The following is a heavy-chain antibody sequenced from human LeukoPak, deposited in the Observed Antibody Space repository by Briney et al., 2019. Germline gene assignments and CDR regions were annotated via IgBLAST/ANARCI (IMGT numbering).Heavy chain of an antibody. J-gene: IGHJ4*02. V-gene: IGHV4-4*02. CDR2: IHHNGTR. CDR1: VGSISSGNW. Sequence: SGTLSLTCGVSVGSISSGNWWSWVRQSPGKGLEWIGEIHHNGTRNYNPSLKSRVTISVDTSKNQFSLKLSSVTAADTAVYYCAREVMDNLRFDYWGQGTLATVSS. D-gene: IGHD1-14*01. CDR3: AREVMDNLRFDY.